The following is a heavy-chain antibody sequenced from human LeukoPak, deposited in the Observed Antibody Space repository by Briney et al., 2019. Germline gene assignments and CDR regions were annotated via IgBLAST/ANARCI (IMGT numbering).Heavy chain of an antibody. CDR2: ISGSGGST. CDR1: GFVFSSYV. V-gene: IGHV3-23*01. D-gene: IGHD3-16*02. J-gene: IGHJ4*02. CDR3: AKSFSGRLAELSSNLCDY. Sequence: GGSLRLSCAASGFVFSSYVLNWVRQAPGTGLEWVSTISGSGGSTYYADSVKGRFTISRDNSKNTLFLEMDSLTAEDTAVYYCAKSFSGRLAELSSNLCDYCGQATLVTVSS.